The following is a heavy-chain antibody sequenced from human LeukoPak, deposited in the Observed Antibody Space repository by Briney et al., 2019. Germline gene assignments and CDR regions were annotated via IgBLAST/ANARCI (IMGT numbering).Heavy chain of an antibody. CDR1: GFTFSSYS. J-gene: IGHJ3*02. Sequence: MAGGSLRLSCAAYGFTFSSYSMNWVRQAPGKGLEWVSSISSSSTNIYYAHSMKGRFTISRDNAKNSLSLQMNSLRSEHTAVYYCARDTHCSSTSCYKAFDIWGQGTMLTVSS. V-gene: IGHV3-21*01. CDR2: ISSSSTNI. CDR3: ARDTHCSSTSCYKAFDI. D-gene: IGHD2-2*02.